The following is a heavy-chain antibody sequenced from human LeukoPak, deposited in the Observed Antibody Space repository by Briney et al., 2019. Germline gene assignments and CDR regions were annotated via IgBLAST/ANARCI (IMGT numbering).Heavy chain of an antibody. CDR3: AKGRGDYGVYYYYYYMDV. CDR1: GFTFSSYG. J-gene: IGHJ6*03. D-gene: IGHD4-17*01. V-gene: IGHV3-23*01. CDR2: ISGSGGST. Sequence: GGSLRLSCAASGFTFSSYGMSWVRQAPGKGLEWVSAISGSGGSTYYADSVKGRFTISRDNSKNTLYLQMNSLRAEDTAVYYCAKGRGDYGVYYYYYYMDVWGKGTTVTISS.